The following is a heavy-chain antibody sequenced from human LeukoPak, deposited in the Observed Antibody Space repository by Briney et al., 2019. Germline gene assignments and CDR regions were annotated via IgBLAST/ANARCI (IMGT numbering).Heavy chain of an antibody. CDR3: AREVGYCSGGSCYSYFDY. D-gene: IGHD2-15*01. J-gene: IGHJ4*02. CDR2: IYYSGST. CDR1: GGSISSYY. V-gene: IGHV4-59*01. Sequence: SETLSLTCTVSGGSISSYYWSWIRQPPGKGLEWIGYIYYSGSTNYNASLTNRVTISVDTSKNQFSLKLSSVTAADTAVYYCAREVGYCSGGSCYSYFDYWGLGTLVTVSS.